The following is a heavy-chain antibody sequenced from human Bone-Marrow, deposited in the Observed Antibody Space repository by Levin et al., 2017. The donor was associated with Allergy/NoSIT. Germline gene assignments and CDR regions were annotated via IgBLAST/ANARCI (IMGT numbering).Heavy chain of an antibody. J-gene: IGHJ6*03. V-gene: IGHV4-4*02. D-gene: IGHD2-21*02. Sequence: NTSETLSLTCAVSGGSISSFNYWTWVRQPPGKGLEWIGEILDTGSTNYNPSLKSRVTLSLDKSRNQFSLRLSSVTAADTAVYYCASDCGDDCYSYYSLYYMDVWGKGTTVTVSS. CDR2: ILDTGST. CDR1: GGSISSFNY. CDR3: ASDCGDDCYSYYSLYYMDV.